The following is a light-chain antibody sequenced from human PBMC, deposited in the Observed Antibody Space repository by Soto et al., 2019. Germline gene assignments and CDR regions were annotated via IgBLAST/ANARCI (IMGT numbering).Light chain of an antibody. Sequence: DTQMTQSPSYVSAYVGDRVTITCRASQDISSWLAWYQQKPGKAPKLLIYSASSLQSGVPLRFSGSGSGTDFTLTISSLQPEDFATYYCQQANSFPYTFGQGTNLEI. CDR1: QDISSW. CDR3: QQANSFPYT. CDR2: SAS. V-gene: IGKV1-12*01. J-gene: IGKJ2*01.